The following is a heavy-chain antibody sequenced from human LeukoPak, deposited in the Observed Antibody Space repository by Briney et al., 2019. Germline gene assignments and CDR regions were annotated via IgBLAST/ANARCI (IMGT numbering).Heavy chain of an antibody. J-gene: IGHJ4*02. D-gene: IGHD4-17*01. Sequence: SETLSLTCTVSGGSISGSYWSWVRQPPGKGLEWIAYMYNSGSTNYNPSLKSRVTISIDTSKNQFSLKLSSLTAADTAIYYCARGIESYGDYGYWGQGILVTVSS. CDR3: ARGIESYGDYGY. CDR1: GGSISGSY. V-gene: IGHV4-59*01. CDR2: MYNSGST.